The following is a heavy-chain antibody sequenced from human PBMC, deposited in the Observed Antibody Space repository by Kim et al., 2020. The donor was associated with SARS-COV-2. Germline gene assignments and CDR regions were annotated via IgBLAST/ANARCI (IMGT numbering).Heavy chain of an antibody. CDR3: ARAHYDILTGYQNW. V-gene: IGHV3-21*01. D-gene: IGHD3-9*01. Sequence: GGSLRLSCAASGFTFSSYSMNWVRQAPGKGLEWVSSISSSSSYIYYADSVKGRFTISRDNAKNSLYLQMNSLRAEDTAVYYCARAHYDILTGYQNWWGQGTLVTVSS. CDR2: ISSSSSYI. J-gene: IGHJ4*02. CDR1: GFTFSSYS.